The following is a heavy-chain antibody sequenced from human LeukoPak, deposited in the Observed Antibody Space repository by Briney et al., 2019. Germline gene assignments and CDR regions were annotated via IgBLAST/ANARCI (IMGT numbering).Heavy chain of an antibody. J-gene: IGHJ4*02. D-gene: IGHD6-13*01. CDR1: GFTFSSYG. V-gene: IGHV3-30*18. Sequence: GGPLRLSCEASGFTFSSYGMQWVRQAPGMGPEWVSVISHDGTVTHYADSVKGRFTISRDSSTNTLYLQMDSLRTEDTAVYYCAKEGSQYASSWFDYWGQGTLVTVSS. CDR2: ISHDGTVT. CDR3: AKEGSQYASSWFDY.